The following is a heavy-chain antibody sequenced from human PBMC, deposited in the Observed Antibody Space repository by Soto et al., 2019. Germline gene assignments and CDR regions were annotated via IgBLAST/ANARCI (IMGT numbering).Heavy chain of an antibody. Sequence: ASVKVSCKSSGGTFSSHSINWVRQAPGQGLEWMGGIIPIFGPANFAKKFQGRVTITADESTTTAYMELSSLTSEDTAVYYCATGSFTSTGGRIGYHHHAMDVWGQGTPVTVSS. V-gene: IGHV1-69*13. CDR2: IIPIFGPA. D-gene: IGHD5-12*01. CDR1: GGTFSSHS. J-gene: IGHJ6*02. CDR3: ATGSFTSTGGRIGYHHHAMDV.